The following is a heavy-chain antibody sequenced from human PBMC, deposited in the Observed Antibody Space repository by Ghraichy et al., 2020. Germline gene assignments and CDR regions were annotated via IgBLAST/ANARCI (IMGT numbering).Heavy chain of an antibody. Sequence: GGSLRLSCAASGFTFSSYCMHWVRQAPGKGLEWVAVIWYDGSNKYYADSVKGRFTISRDNSKNTVYLQMNSLRAEDTAVYYCARGQDRSGCSWDYYYGMGDGSQGTTVTVSS. V-gene: IGHV3-33*01. CDR1: GFTFSSYC. J-gene: IGHJ6*02. CDR2: IWYDGSNK. CDR3: ARGQDRSGCSWDYYYGMGD. D-gene: IGHD2-15*01.